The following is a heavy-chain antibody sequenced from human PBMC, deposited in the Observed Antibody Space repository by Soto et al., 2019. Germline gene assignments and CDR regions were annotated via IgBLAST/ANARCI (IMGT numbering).Heavy chain of an antibody. V-gene: IGHV1-8*01. CDR2: MNPDSGNT. Sequence: ASVKVSCKASGYSFANYDINWVRQATGQGLEWMGWMNPDSGNTGYAQKFQSRVTMTRDTSSSTAYMELSSLRSDDTAVYFCAKTYCNSATCYSGIFDSWGEGTLVTVSS. J-gene: IGHJ4*02. CDR3: AKTYCNSATCYSGIFDS. D-gene: IGHD2-2*02. CDR1: GYSFANYD.